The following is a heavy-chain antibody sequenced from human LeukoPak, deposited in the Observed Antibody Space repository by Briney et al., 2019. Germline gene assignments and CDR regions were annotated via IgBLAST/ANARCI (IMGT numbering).Heavy chain of an antibody. CDR2: ISGSGGST. J-gene: IGHJ4*02. V-gene: IGHV3-23*01. Sequence: GETLRLSCAASGFTFSSYGMTWVRQAPGKGLEWVSAISGSGGSTYYADSVKGRFTISRDNSKNTLFLQMNSLRVEDTAVYYCARGIDYWGRGTLVTVSS. CDR1: GFTFSSYG. CDR3: ARGIDY.